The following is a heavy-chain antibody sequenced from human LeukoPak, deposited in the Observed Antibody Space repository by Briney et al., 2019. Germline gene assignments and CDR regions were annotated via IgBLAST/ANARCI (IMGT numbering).Heavy chain of an antibody. J-gene: IGHJ4*02. D-gene: IGHD6-6*01. Sequence: ASVKVSCKASGYTFTGYYMHWVRQAPGQGLEWMGWINPNSGGTNYAQKFQGRVTMTRDTSISTAYMELSRLRSDDTAVYYCARDRPVAARPDYWGQGTLVTVSS. CDR1: GYTFTGYY. V-gene: IGHV1-2*02. CDR3: ARDRPVAARPDY. CDR2: INPNSGGT.